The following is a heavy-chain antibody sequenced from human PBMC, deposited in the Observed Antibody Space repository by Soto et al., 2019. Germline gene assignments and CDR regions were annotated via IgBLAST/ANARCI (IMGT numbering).Heavy chain of an antibody. D-gene: IGHD6-13*01. CDR2: INPSGGST. CDR1: GYTFTSYY. J-gene: IGHJ6*02. CDR3: AKELSVAAAGGPIYYYYGMDG. Sequence: ASVKVSCKASGYTFTSYYMHWVRQAPGQGLEWMGIINPSGGSTSYAQKFKGRVTMTRDTSTSTVYMELSSLRSEDTAVYYCAKELSVAAAGGPIYYYYGMDGWGQGTTVTVSS. V-gene: IGHV1-46*01.